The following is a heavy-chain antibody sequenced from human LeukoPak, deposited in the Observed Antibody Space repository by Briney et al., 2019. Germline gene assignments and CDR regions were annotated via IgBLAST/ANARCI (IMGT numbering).Heavy chain of an antibody. J-gene: IGHJ6*03. CDR3: ARADYGYMDV. CDR2: IYYSGST. D-gene: IGHD4/OR15-4a*01. Sequence: PSETLSLTCTVSGGSISSYYWSWIRQPPGKGLEWIGYIYYSGSTNYNPSLKSRVTISVDTSKNQFSLKLSSVTAADTAVYYCARADYGYMDVWGKGTTVTVSS. CDR1: GGSISSYY. V-gene: IGHV4-59*01.